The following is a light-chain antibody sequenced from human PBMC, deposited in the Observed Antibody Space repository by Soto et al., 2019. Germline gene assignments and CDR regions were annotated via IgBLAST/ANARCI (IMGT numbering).Light chain of an antibody. J-gene: IGKJ5*01. CDR3: QQRYNWPPIT. Sequence: EIVLTQSPGTLSLSPGERATVSCRASQSVTSSLAWYQQKPGQAPRLLIYDASNRATGVPARFSGSGSGTDFTLTVSSLEPEDFAVYYCQQRYNWPPITFGQGTRLEIK. CDR2: DAS. CDR1: QSVTSS. V-gene: IGKV3-11*01.